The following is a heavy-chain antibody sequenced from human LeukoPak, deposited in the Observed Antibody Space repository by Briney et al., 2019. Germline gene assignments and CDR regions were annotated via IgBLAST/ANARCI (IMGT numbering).Heavy chain of an antibody. Sequence: PGGSLRLSCAASGFTFSSYEMNWVRQAPGKGLEWMGWISAYNGNTNYAQKLQGRVTMTTDTSTSTAYMELRSLRSDDTAVYYCARGLDYYDSSGIDAFDIWGQGTMVTVSS. CDR2: ISAYNGNT. CDR1: GFTFSSYE. V-gene: IGHV1-18*01. CDR3: ARGLDYYDSSGIDAFDI. D-gene: IGHD3-22*01. J-gene: IGHJ3*02.